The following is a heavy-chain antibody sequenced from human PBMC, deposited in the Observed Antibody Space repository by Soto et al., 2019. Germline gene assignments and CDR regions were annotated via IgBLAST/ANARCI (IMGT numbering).Heavy chain of an antibody. CDR1: GYTFTGYH. V-gene: IGHV1-2*02. CDR3: ARVLFSELPFDY. D-gene: IGHD2-21*01. J-gene: IGHJ4*02. CDR2: INPNSGGT. Sequence: ASVKVSGKASGYTFTGYHMHWVRQAPGQGLEWMGWINPNSGGTNYAQKFQGRVTMTRDTSISTAYMELSRLRSDDTAVYYCARVLFSELPFDYWGQGTLVTVSS.